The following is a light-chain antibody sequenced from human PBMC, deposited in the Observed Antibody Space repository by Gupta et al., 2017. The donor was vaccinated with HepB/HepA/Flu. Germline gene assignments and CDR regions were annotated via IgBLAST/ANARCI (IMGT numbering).Light chain of an antibody. CDR1: QSVSSN. Sequence: EIVITPSPATLSVSPGERATLSCRASQSVSSNLAWYQQKPGQAPRLLIYGASTRATGIPARFSGSGSGTEFTLTISSLQSEDFAVYYCQQYNNWPPGCSFGQGTKLEIK. V-gene: IGKV3-15*01. CDR3: QQYNNWPPGCS. J-gene: IGKJ2*04. CDR2: GAS.